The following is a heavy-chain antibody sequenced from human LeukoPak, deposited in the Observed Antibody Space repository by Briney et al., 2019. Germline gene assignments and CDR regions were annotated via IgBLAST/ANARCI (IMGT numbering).Heavy chain of an antibody. Sequence: GGSLRLSCAASGFTFSSYSMNWVRQAPGKGLEWVSSISSSSSYIYYADSVKGRFTISRDNAKNSLYLLMNSLRAEDTAVYYCARDQASGSYFYWGQGTLVTVSS. V-gene: IGHV3-21*01. CDR3: ARDQASGSYFY. D-gene: IGHD1-26*01. CDR2: ISSSSSYI. J-gene: IGHJ4*02. CDR1: GFTFSSYS.